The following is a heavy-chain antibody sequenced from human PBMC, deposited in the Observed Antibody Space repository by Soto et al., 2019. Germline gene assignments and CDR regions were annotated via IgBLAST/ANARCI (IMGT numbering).Heavy chain of an antibody. V-gene: IGHV1-69*02. CDR1: GGTFSSYT. CDR3: KLEILVYFDY. CDR2: IIPILGIA. D-gene: IGHD1-1*01. J-gene: IGHJ4*02. Sequence: SVKVSCKASGGTFSSYTISWVRQAPGQGLEWMGRIIPILGIANYAQKFQGRVTITADKSTSAAYMELSSLRSEDTAVYYCKLEILVYFDYWGQGTLVTVSS.